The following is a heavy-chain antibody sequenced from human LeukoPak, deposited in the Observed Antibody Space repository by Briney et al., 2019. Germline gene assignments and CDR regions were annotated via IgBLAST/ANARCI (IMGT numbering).Heavy chain of an antibody. Sequence: QSGGSLRLSCAASGFTFSNYYMSWVRQPPGKGLEWVANIKQGGGNKYYVGSVKGRFTISRDNAKNSLYLKMDSLRAEATAVYYCARLRPYSSSWYAYYGMDVWGQGATVTVSS. D-gene: IGHD6-13*01. V-gene: IGHV3-7*04. J-gene: IGHJ6*02. CDR2: IKQGGGNK. CDR1: GFTFSNYY. CDR3: ARLRPYSSSWYAYYGMDV.